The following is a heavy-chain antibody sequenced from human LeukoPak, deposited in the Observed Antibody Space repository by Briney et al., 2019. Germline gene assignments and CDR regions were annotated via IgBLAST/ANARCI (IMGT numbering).Heavy chain of an antibody. V-gene: IGHV1-69*04. D-gene: IGHD1-1*01. J-gene: IGHJ3*02. Sequence: SSVKVSCKASGGTFSSYAISWVRQAPGQGLEWMGRIIPILGIANYAQKFQGRVTITADKSTSTAYMELSSLRSEDTAVYYCASQLTGSAFDIWGQGTMVTVSS. CDR1: GGTFSSYA. CDR3: ASQLTGSAFDI. CDR2: IIPILGIA.